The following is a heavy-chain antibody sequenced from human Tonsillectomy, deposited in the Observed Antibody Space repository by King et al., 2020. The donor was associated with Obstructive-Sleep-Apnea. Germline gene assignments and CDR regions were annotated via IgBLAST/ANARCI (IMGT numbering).Heavy chain of an antibody. V-gene: IGHV3-7*03. D-gene: IGHD2-15*01. Sequence: VQLVESGGGLVQPGGSLRLSCAASGFTFRNYWMSWVRQAPGKGLEWVANIKQDGSEEYYVDSVKGQFTISRDNAKNSLYLQMNSLRAEDTAVYYCARDPLCSGGSCYLYYFDYWGQGTLVTVSS. CDR3: ARDPLCSGGSCYLYYFDY. J-gene: IGHJ4*02. CDR2: IKQDGSEE. CDR1: GFTFRNYW.